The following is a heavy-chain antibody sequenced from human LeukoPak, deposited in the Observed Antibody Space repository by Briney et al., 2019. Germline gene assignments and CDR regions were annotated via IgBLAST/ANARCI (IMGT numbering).Heavy chain of an antibody. J-gene: IGHJ4*02. D-gene: IGHD1-26*01. CDR2: INPNSGGT. CDR1: GYTFSGYY. CDR3: ARAKGGSWAFDY. V-gene: IGHV1-2*02. Sequence: ASVKVSCKASGYTFSGYYMHWVRQAPGQGLEWMGWINPNSGGTNYAQKFQGRVTMTRDTSISTAYMELSRLRSDDTAVYYCARAKGGSWAFDYWGQGTLVTVSS.